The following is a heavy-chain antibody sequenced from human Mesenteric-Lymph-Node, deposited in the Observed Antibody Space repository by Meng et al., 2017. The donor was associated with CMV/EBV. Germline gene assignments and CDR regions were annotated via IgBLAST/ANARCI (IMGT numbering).Heavy chain of an antibody. Sequence: SETLSLTCAVYGGSFSGYYWSWIRQPPGKGLEWIGEINHSGSTSYNPSLKSRVTISVDTSKNQFSLKLSSVTAADTAVYYCARTAVTIFGVVIMDNWFDPWGQGTLVTVSS. CDR1: GGSFSGYY. CDR3: ARTAVTIFGVVIMDNWFDP. CDR2: INHSGST. V-gene: IGHV4-34*01. J-gene: IGHJ5*02. D-gene: IGHD3-3*01.